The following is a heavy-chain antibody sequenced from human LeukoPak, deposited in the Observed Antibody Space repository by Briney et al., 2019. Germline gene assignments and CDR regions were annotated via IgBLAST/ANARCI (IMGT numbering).Heavy chain of an antibody. CDR3: ARHTIFGVVTLYYFDY. V-gene: IGHV4-30-4*08. D-gene: IGHD3-3*01. CDR1: GGSISSGDYY. CDR2: IYYSGST. J-gene: IGHJ4*02. Sequence: SQTLSLTCTVSGGSISSGDYYWSWIRQPPGKGLEGIGYIYYSGSTYYNPSLKSRVTISVDTSKNQFSLKLSSVTAADTAVYYCARHTIFGVVTLYYFDYWGQGTLVTVSS.